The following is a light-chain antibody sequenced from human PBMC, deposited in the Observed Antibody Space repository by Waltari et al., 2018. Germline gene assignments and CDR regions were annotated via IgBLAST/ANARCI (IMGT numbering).Light chain of an antibody. V-gene: IGLV3-27*01. Sequence: QPAVITCSGDILAKKDGRWFQQKPGQAPALFIYKDIERPSGIPDRFSGSSSGTTLTLTISGAQVEDEAAYYCYSAADNHRVLFGGGTKLTVL. CDR3: YSAADNHRVL. J-gene: IGLJ2*01. CDR2: KDI. CDR1: ILAKKD.